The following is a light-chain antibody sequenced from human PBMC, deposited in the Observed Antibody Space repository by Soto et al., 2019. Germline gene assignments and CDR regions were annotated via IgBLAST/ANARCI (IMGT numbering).Light chain of an antibody. CDR1: QSVSSN. J-gene: IGKJ4*01. Sequence: EIGMTQSPATLSVSPGERATLSCRASQSVSSNLAWYQQKPGQAPRLLIFGASTRATGIPARFSGSGSGTEFPLTISSLQSEDVAVYYCQQYSNWPLTFGGGTKVEIK. CDR3: QQYSNWPLT. CDR2: GAS. V-gene: IGKV3D-15*01.